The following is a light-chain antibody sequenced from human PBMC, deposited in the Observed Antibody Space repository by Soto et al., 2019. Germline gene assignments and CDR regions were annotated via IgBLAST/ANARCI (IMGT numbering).Light chain of an antibody. V-gene: IGLV2-23*01. CDR2: EGS. Sequence: QSALTQPASVSGSPGQSITISCTGTSSDVGTYNLVSWYQQHPGKVPKFLIYEGSKRPSGVSNRFSGSKSGNTASLTISGLQAEDEADYYCCSYAGSSLYVFGTGTKV. CDR1: SSDVGTYNL. J-gene: IGLJ1*01. CDR3: CSYAGSSLYV.